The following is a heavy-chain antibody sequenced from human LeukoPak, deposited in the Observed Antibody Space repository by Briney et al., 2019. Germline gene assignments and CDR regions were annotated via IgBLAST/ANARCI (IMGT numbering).Heavy chain of an antibody. CDR2: IGYDGVNK. V-gene: IGHV3-30*04. D-gene: IGHD3-10*01. CDR1: GFTFSRYP. Sequence: GGSLRLSCTASGFTFSRYPMHWVRQAPGKGLEWVAVIGYDGVNKFYTDSVKGRFTISRDDSKSTLYLQMHSLRDEDTAVYYCARDLLRGAPDYLDLWGQGTLVTVSS. CDR3: ARDLLRGAPDYLDL. J-gene: IGHJ4*02.